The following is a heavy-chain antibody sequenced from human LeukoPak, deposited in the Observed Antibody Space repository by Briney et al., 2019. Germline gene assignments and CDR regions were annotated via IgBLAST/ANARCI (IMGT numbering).Heavy chain of an antibody. D-gene: IGHD3-22*01. Sequence: ASVKVSCKASGYTFTSYGISWVRQAPGQGLEWMGWISAYNGNTNYAQKLQGRVTMTTDTSTSTAYMELSSLRSDDTAVYYCARGLYNYDSSGYYDAFDIWGQGTMVTVSS. CDR3: ARGLYNYDSSGYYDAFDI. CDR1: GYTFTSYG. V-gene: IGHV1-18*01. J-gene: IGHJ3*02. CDR2: ISAYNGNT.